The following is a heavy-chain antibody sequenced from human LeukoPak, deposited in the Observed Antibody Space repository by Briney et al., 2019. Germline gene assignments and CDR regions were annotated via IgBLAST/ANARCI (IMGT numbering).Heavy chain of an antibody. CDR3: ARSRAYYYDSSGLFDY. J-gene: IGHJ4*02. CDR2: ISAYNGNT. Sequence: ASVKVSCKASGYTFTSYGISWVRQAPGQGLEWMGWISAYNGNTNYAQKLQGRVTITRNTSISTAYMELSSLRSEDTAVYYCARSRAYYYDSSGLFDYWGQGTLVTVSS. D-gene: IGHD3-22*01. CDR1: GYTFTSYG. V-gene: IGHV1-18*01.